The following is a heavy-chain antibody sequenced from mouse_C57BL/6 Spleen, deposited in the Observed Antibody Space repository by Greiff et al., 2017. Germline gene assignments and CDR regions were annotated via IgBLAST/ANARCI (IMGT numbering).Heavy chain of an antibody. V-gene: IGHV1-80*01. CDR1: GYAFSSYW. CDR2: IYPGYGDT. D-gene: IGHD1-1*01. Sequence: QVQLQQSGAELVKPGASVKISCKASGYAFSSYWMNWVKQRPGKGLEWIGQIYPGYGDTNYNGKFKGKATLTADKSSSTAYMQLSSLTSEDSAVYFCARGGTVVATRYFDVWGTGTTVTVSS. J-gene: IGHJ1*03. CDR3: ARGGTVVATRYFDV.